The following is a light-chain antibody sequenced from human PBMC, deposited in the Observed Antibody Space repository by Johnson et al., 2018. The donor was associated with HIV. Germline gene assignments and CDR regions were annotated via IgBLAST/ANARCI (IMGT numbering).Light chain of an antibody. CDR1: RSNIGDNY. V-gene: IGLV1-51*02. CDR2: ENN. Sequence: QSVLTQPPSVSAAPGQKVTISCSGNRSNIGDNYVSWYQQLPGTAPKLLIYENNKRPSGIPDRFSGSKSDTSATLGITGLQTGDEADYYCGAWDSSLSAYVFGTGTKVTVL. CDR3: GAWDSSLSAYV. J-gene: IGLJ1*01.